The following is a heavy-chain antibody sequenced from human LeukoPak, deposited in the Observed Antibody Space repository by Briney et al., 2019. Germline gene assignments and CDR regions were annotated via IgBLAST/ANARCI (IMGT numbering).Heavy chain of an antibody. D-gene: IGHD3-10*01. J-gene: IGHJ4*02. Sequence: SETLSLTCSVSGGSISSYYWNWIRQPAGKGLEWIGRLYISGSTDYNPSLKSRVTMSVDTPKNQFSLKLSSVTAADTAVYYCARDLSGSLYFDYWGQGTLVTVSS. CDR2: LYISGST. V-gene: IGHV4-4*07. CDR3: ARDLSGSLYFDY. CDR1: GGSISSYY.